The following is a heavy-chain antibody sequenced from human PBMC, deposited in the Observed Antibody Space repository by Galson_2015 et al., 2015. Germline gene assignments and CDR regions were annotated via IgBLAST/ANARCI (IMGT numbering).Heavy chain of an antibody. V-gene: IGHV1-3*01. J-gene: IGHJ4*02. CDR1: GYTFTTYA. CDR2: INAGNGNT. D-gene: IGHD6-19*01. CDR3: ARGGYGSAWSLSYFVC. Sequence: SVKVSCKASGYTFTTYAMHWVRQAPGQRLEWMGWINAGNGNTKYSQRFQGRVTITRDTSANTAYMELSSLTSEDAAVYFCARGGYGSAWSLSYFVCWGQGTLVTVSS.